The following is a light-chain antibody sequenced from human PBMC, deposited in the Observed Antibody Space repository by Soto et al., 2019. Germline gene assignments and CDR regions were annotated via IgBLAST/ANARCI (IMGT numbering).Light chain of an antibody. CDR2: LEGSGSY. CDR3: ETWDSNPHVA. CDR1: SGHSSYI. Sequence: QLVLTQSSSAYASLGSSVKLTCTLSSGHSSYIIAWHQQQPGKAPRYLMKLEGSGSYNKGSGVPDRFSGSSSGADRYLTISNLQSEDEADYYCETWDSNPHVAFGGGTKLTVL. V-gene: IGLV4-60*03. J-gene: IGLJ2*01.